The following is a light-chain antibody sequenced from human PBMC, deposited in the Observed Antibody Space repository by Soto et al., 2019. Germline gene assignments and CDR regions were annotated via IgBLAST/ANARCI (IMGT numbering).Light chain of an antibody. V-gene: IGLV1-40*01. CDR1: SSNIGAGYD. CDR2: GNS. Sequence: QSVLTQPPSVSGAPGQRVTIYCTGSSSNIGAGYDVHWYQQLPGTAPKLLIYGNSNRPSGVPDRFSGSKSGTSASLAITGLQAEDEADYYCQSYDSSLSGTVVFGGGTKLTV. CDR3: QSYDSSLSGTVV. J-gene: IGLJ2*01.